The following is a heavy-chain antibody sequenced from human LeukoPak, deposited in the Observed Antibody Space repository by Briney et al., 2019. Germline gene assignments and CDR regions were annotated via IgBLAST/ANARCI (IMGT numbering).Heavy chain of an antibody. V-gene: IGHV3-23*01. Sequence: QPGGSLRLSCAASGFTFSTYVMSWVRQAPGKGLEWVSGISGSGDNTYYADSVKGRFTISRDNSKNTLYLQMNSLRAEDTAVYYCAKGSGYDTDFDYWGQGTLVTVSS. CDR3: AKGSGYDTDFDY. J-gene: IGHJ4*02. D-gene: IGHD3-9*01. CDR1: GFTFSTYV. CDR2: ISGSGDNT.